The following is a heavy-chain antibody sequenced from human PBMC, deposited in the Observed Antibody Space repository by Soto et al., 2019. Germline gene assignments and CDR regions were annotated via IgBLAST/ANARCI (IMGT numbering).Heavy chain of an antibody. CDR3: AKDSYPRVGATRSWFDP. Sequence: LRLSCAASGFSFSNYAMSWVRQAPGKGLEWGSGISGSGGSTYYADSVKGRFTISRDNSKNTLYLQMNSLRAEDTALYYCAKDSYPRVGATRSWFDPWGQGTLVTVSS. D-gene: IGHD1-26*01. CDR1: GFSFSNYA. J-gene: IGHJ5*02. V-gene: IGHV3-23*01. CDR2: ISGSGGST.